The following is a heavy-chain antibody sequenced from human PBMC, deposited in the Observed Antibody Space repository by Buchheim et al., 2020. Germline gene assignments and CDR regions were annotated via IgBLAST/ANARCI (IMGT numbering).Heavy chain of an antibody. V-gene: IGHV3-15*01. CDR3: TTGSPVGIVVVPAAMNGFDP. CDR1: GFTFSNAW. Sequence: EVQLVESGGGLVKPGGSLRLSCAASGFTFSNAWMSWVRQAPGKGLEWVGRIKSKTDGGTTDYAAPVKGRFTISRDDSKNTLYLQMNSLKTEDTAVYYCTTGSPVGIVVVPAAMNGFDPWGQGTL. D-gene: IGHD2-2*01. CDR2: IKSKTDGGTT. J-gene: IGHJ5*02.